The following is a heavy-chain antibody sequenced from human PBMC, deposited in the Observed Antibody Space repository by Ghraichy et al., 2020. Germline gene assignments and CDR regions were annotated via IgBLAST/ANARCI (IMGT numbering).Heavy chain of an antibody. Sequence: ASVKVSCKASGYTFTAYYMHWVRQAPGQGLEWMGWINPDSGGGTSYTQKFQGRVTMTSDTSITTVYMELSRLTSGDTAMYYCARSWGQGSGDKWNYWGQGTQVTVSS. CDR3: ARSWGQGSGDKWNY. CDR2: INPDSGGGT. D-gene: IGHD2-15*01. J-gene: IGHJ4*02. CDR1: GYTFTAYY. V-gene: IGHV1-2*02.